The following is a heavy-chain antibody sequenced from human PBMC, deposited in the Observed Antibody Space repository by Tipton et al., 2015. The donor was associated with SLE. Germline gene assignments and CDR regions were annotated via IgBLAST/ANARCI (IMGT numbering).Heavy chain of an antibody. D-gene: IGHD2-15*01. CDR1: GGTFSSYA. V-gene: IGHV1-69*01. CDR2: IIPIFGTA. J-gene: IGHJ4*02. Sequence: QSGAEVKKPGSSVKVSCKASGGTFSSYAISWVRQAPGQGLEWMGGIIPIFGTANYAQKFRGRVTITADESTSTAYMELSSLRSEDTAVYYCAKGSQRGYCSGGSCYPDYWGQGTLVTVSS. CDR3: AKGSQRGYCSGGSCYPDY.